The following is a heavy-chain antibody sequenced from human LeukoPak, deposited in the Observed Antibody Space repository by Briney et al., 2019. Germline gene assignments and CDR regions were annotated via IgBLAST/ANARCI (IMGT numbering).Heavy chain of an antibody. D-gene: IGHD2-15*01. CDR1: GGSFSGYY. CDR3: ARAGYCSGGSCLYYFDY. V-gene: IGHV4-34*01. Sequence: SETLSLTCAVYGGSFSGYYWSWIRQPPGKGLEWIGEINHSGSTNYNPSLKSRVTISVDTSKNQFSLKLSSVTAADTAVYYCARAGYCSGGSCLYYFDYWGQGTLVTVSS. J-gene: IGHJ4*02. CDR2: INHSGST.